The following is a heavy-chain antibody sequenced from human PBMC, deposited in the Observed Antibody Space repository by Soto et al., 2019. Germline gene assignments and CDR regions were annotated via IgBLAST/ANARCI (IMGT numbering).Heavy chain of an antibody. CDR3: AKGASYDNLNLLDS. CDR2: ISWNSGSI. D-gene: IGHD3-9*01. J-gene: IGHJ4*02. V-gene: IGHV3-9*01. CDR1: GFTFGDYA. Sequence: EVQLVESGGGLVQPGRSLRLSCAASGFTFGDYAMHWVRQAPGKGLEWVSGISWNSGSIGYADSVKGRFTISRDNAKNSLYLQMNSLRAEDTAVYYCAKGASYDNLNLLDSWGQGTLVTVSS.